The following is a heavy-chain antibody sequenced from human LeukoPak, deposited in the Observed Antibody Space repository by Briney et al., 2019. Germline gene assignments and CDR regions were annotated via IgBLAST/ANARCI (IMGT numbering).Heavy chain of an antibody. D-gene: IGHD6-19*01. CDR1: GYSISSGDY. J-gene: IGHJ4*02. V-gene: IGHV4-38-2*01. CDR2: IYHSGST. Sequence: SETLSLTCAVSGYSISSGDYWGWIRQPPGKGLEWIGSIYHSGSTYYNPSLKSRVTISVDTSKNQFSLKLSSVTAADTAVCYCARLTAVALVDYWGQGALVTVSS. CDR3: ARLTAVALVDY.